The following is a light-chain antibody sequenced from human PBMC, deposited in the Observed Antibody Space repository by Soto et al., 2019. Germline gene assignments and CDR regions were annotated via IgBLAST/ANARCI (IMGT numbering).Light chain of an antibody. CDR2: GTS. V-gene: IGKV3-20*01. CDR1: QNINSRY. Sequence: EIVLTQSPGTLSLSPGERATLSCRASQNINSRYLALYQQKPGQAPRLLIYGTSSRATGIPDRFSGSGSGTDFTLTISRLEPEDFAVYYCQQFGSSPGFTFGPGTKVDIK. J-gene: IGKJ3*01. CDR3: QQFGSSPGFT.